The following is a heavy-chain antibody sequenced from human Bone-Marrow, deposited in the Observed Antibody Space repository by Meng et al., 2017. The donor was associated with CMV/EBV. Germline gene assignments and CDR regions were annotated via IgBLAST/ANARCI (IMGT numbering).Heavy chain of an antibody. CDR2: IKQDGSEK. Sequence: GGSLRLSCTASGFTFSSYWMSWVRQAPGKGLEWVANIKQDGSEKYYVDSVKGRFTISRDNAKNSLYLQMNSLRAEGTAVYYWARDGSSDAFDIWGQGTMVTVSS. V-gene: IGHV3-7*01. J-gene: IGHJ3*02. D-gene: IGHD6-19*01. CDR3: ARDGSSDAFDI. CDR1: GFTFSSYW.